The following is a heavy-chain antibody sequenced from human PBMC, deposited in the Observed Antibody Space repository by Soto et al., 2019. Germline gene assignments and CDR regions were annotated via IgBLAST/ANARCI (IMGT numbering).Heavy chain of an antibody. V-gene: IGHV4-59*01. Sequence: QVQLQESGPGLVKPSETLSLTCTVSGGSISSYYWSWIRQPPGKGLEWIGYIYYSGSTNYNPSLTRRVTNSVDPPKNQYPQKMSSLPAADTAVYYCAREDRYGYEGYWGQGSLVTVSS. CDR3: AREDRYGYEGY. D-gene: IGHD5-18*01. CDR1: GGSISSYY. CDR2: IYYSGST. J-gene: IGHJ4*02.